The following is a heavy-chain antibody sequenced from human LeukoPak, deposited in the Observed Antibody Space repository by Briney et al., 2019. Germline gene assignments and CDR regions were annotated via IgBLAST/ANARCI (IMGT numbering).Heavy chain of an antibody. CDR1: GFTFSNYA. Sequence: GGSLRLSCAASGFTFSNYAMSWVRQAPGKGLEWVSGINWNGGSTGYADSVKGRFTISRDNAKNSLYLQMNSLRDDDSAAYFCARVYLERLTAGYFDHWGQGTQVTVSP. CDR2: INWNGGST. J-gene: IGHJ4*02. V-gene: IGHV3-20*04. CDR3: ARVYLERLTAGYFDH. D-gene: IGHD2-8*01.